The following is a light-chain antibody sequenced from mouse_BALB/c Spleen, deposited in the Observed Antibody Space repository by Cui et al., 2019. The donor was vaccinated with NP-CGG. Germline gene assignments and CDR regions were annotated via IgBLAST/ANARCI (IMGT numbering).Light chain of an antibody. CDR2: GTN. J-gene: IGLJ1*01. CDR1: TGAVTTTNY. CDR3: TLWYSNHWV. Sequence: QAVVTQESALTTSPGETVTLTCRSSTGAVTTTNYANWVQEKPDHLFTGLIGGTNNRAPGVPARFSGSLIGDKAALTITGAQTEDEAIYFCTLWYSNHWVFGWRNQTDCP. V-gene: IGLV1*01.